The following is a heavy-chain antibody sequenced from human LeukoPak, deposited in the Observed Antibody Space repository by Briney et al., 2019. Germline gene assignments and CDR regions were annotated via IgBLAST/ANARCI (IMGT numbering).Heavy chain of an antibody. CDR2: IYYSGST. Sequence: PSETLSLTCAVYGGSFSGYYWSWIRQPPGKGLEWIGSIYYSGSTYYNPSLKSRVTISVDTSKNQFSLKLSSVTAADTAVYYGASSDTIFGVVWDYWGQGTLVTVSS. V-gene: IGHV4-34*01. D-gene: IGHD3-3*01. CDR3: ASSDTIFGVVWDY. CDR1: GGSFSGYY. J-gene: IGHJ4*02.